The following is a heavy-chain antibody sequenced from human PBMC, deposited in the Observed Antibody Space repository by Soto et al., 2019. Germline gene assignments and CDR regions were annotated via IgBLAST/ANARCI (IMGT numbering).Heavy chain of an antibody. CDR1: GGSFSGYY. Sequence: QVQLQQWGAGLLKPSETLSLTCAVYGGSFSGYYGSWIRQPPGKGLEWIGEIKHSGSTNYNASLKSRVAISVETAKHQLSLKLSSVTAADTAVYYFARGRLEYQHRQKDIYFQHWGQGTLVTVS. J-gene: IGHJ1*01. D-gene: IGHD2-2*01. V-gene: IGHV4-34*01. CDR3: ARGRLEYQHRQKDIYFQH. CDR2: IKHSGST.